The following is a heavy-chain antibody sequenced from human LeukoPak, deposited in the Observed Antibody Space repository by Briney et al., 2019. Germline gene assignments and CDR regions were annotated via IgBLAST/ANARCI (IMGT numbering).Heavy chain of an antibody. CDR3: ARGDYFGSGLGD. D-gene: IGHD3-10*01. Sequence: SETLSLTCTVSGGSISSYSWSWIRQPPGKGLEWVGYIYYTGSTNCNPSLRSRVTISVDSSKNQFSLKVNSVTAADTAVYYCARGDYFGSGLGDWGQGTLVTVSS. J-gene: IGHJ4*02. V-gene: IGHV4-59*01. CDR2: IYYTGST. CDR1: GGSISSYS.